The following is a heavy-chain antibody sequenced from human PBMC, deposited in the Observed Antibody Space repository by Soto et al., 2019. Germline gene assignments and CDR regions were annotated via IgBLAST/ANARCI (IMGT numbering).Heavy chain of an antibody. CDR3: ARQDYYDSSGYDFDY. V-gene: IGHV5-10-1*01. CDR2: IDPSDSYT. CDR1: GYSFTSYW. D-gene: IGHD3-22*01. Sequence: KISCKGSGYSFTSYWISWVRQMPGKGLEWMGRIDPSDSYTNYSPSFQGHVTISADKSISTAYLQWSSLKASDTAMYYCARQDYYDSSGYDFDYWGQGTLVTVSS. J-gene: IGHJ4*02.